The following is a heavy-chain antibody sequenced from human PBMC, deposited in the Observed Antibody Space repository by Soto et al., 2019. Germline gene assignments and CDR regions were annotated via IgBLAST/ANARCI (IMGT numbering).Heavy chain of an antibody. CDR1: GYTFTSYG. V-gene: IGHV1-18*01. Sequence: ASVKVSCKASGYTFTSYGISWALQAPGQGLEWMEWISAYNGNTNYAQKLQGRVTMTTDTSTSTAYMELRSLRSDDTAVYYCARVGSTGTTQLRFLEWLLYGYFDYWGQGTLVTVSS. J-gene: IGHJ4*02. CDR2: ISAYNGNT. CDR3: ARVGSTGTTQLRFLEWLLYGYFDY. D-gene: IGHD3-3*01.